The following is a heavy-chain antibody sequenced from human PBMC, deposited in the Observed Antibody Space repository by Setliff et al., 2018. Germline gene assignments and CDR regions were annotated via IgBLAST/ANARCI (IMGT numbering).Heavy chain of an antibody. J-gene: IGHJ4*02. CDR3: ARQGGAIEYGENARVFDS. CDR2: LYPDGST. V-gene: IGHV4-38-2*01. D-gene: IGHD1-1*01. CDR1: GYSISSGHF. Sequence: KPSETLSLTCGVSGYSISSGHFWTWIRQPAGSGLEYIGRLYPDGSTNYNPSLRSRVAISVDKSENQLSLNLTSVTAADTAMYYCARQGGAIEYGENARVFDSWGQGILVTVSS.